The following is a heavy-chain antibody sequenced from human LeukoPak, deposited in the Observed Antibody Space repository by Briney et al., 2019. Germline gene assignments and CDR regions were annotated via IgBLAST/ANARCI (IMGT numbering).Heavy chain of an antibody. V-gene: IGHV3-21*01. CDR1: GFPFSSYS. J-gene: IGHJ4*02. CDR2: ISSSSSYI. D-gene: IGHD6-6*01. CDR3: ARGSPSDY. Sequence: GSLRLSCAASGFPFSSYSMNWVHQAPGKGLEWVSSISSSSSYIYYSDSVKGRFTISRDNAKNSLYLQMNSLRAEDTAVYYCARGSPSDYWGQGTLVTVSS.